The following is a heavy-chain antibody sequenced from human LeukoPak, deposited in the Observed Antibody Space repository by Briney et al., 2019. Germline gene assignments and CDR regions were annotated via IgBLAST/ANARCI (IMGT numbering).Heavy chain of an antibody. V-gene: IGHV3-30*02. CDR2: IRYDGSNK. Sequence: GGSLRLSCAASGFTFRSYGMHWVRQAPGKGLEWVAFIRYDGSNKYYADSVKGRFTISRDNSKNTLYLQMNSLRAEDTAVYYCANMTPYCSSTSCSRDYWGQGTLVTVSS. J-gene: IGHJ4*02. CDR1: GFTFRSYG. D-gene: IGHD2-2*01. CDR3: ANMTPYCSSTSCSRDY.